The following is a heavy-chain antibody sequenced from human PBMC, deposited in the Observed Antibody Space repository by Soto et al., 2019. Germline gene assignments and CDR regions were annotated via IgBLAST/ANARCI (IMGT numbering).Heavy chain of an antibody. D-gene: IGHD3-3*01. V-gene: IGHV3-21*01. Sequence: GGSLRLSCAASGFTFSSYSMNWVRQAPGKGLEWVSSISSSSSYIYYADSVKGRFTISRDNAKNSLYLQMNSLRAEDTAVYYCARGIYYDFWSGYLYGMVVWGQGTTVTVSS. CDR2: ISSSSSYI. J-gene: IGHJ6*02. CDR1: GFTFSSYS. CDR3: ARGIYYDFWSGYLYGMVV.